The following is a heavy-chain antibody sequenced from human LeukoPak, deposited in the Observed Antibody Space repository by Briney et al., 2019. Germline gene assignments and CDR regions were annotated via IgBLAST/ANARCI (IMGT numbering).Heavy chain of an antibody. CDR2: INPNSGGT. CDR1: GYTFTGYY. Sequence: ASVKVSCKASGYTFTGYYMHWVRQAPGQGLEWMGWINPNSGGTNYAQKFKVRVTMTRDTSIGTAYMELSRLRSDDTAVYYCARSSLERLVPDSWGPGTPVTVSS. CDR3: ARSSLERLVPDS. J-gene: IGHJ5*01. V-gene: IGHV1-2*02. D-gene: IGHD6-13*01.